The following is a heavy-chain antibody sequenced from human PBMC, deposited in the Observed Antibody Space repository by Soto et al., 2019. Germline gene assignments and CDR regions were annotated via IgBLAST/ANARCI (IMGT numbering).Heavy chain of an antibody. CDR1: GGSFSGYY. Sequence: SETLSLTCAVYGGSFSGYYWSWIRQPPGKGLEWIGEINHSGSTNYNPSLKSRVTISVDTSKNQFSLKLSSVTAADTAVYYCARVLEMATINYWGQGTLVTVSS. D-gene: IGHD5-12*01. CDR2: INHSGST. J-gene: IGHJ4*02. CDR3: ARVLEMATINY. V-gene: IGHV4-34*01.